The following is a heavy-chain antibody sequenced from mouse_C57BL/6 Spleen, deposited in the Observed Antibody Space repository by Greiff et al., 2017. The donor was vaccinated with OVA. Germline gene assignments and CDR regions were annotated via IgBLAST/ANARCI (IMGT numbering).Heavy chain of an antibody. CDR1: GYTFTSYW. V-gene: IGHV1-52*01. D-gene: IGHD2-1*01. CDR3: AIYYGNYEDYAMDY. J-gene: IGHJ4*01. Sequence: VQLQESGAELVRPGSSVKLSCKASGYTFTSYWMHWVKQRPIQGLEWIGNIDPSDSETHYNQKFKDKATLTVDKSSSTAYMQLSSLTSEDSAVYYCAIYYGNYEDYAMDYWGQGTSVTVSS. CDR2: IDPSDSET.